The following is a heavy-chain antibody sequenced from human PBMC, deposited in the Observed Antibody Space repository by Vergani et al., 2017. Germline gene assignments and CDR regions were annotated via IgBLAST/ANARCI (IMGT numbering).Heavy chain of an antibody. D-gene: IGHD2-2*01. CDR3: ARELAWYQLSREYYYYGMDV. J-gene: IGHJ6*02. Sequence: QVQLVQSGAEVKKPGASVKVSCKASGYPFTSYYMHWLRQAPAHGLEWMGIINPSGGSTSYAQKFQGRVTMTRDTSTSTVYMELSSLRSEDTAVYYCARELAWYQLSREYYYYGMDVWGQGTTVTVSS. V-gene: IGHV1-46*01. CDR1: GYPFTSYY. CDR2: INPSGGST.